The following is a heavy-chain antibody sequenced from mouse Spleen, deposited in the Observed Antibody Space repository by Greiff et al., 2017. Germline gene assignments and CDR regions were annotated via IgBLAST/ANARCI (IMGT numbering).Heavy chain of an antibody. CDR1: GYTFTDYN. CDR2: INPNNGGT. Sequence: SGPELVKPGASVKIPCKASGYTFTDYNMDWVKQSHGKSLEWIGDINPNNGGTIYNQKFKGKATLTVDKSSSTAYMELRSLTSEDTAVYYCARWDGNYLYAMDYWGQGTSVTVSS. CDR3: ARWDGNYLYAMDY. J-gene: IGHJ4*01. V-gene: IGHV1-18*01. D-gene: IGHD2-1*01.